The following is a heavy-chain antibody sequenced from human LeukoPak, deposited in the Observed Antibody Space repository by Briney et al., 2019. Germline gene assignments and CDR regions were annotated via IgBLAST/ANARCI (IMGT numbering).Heavy chain of an antibody. CDR3: ARRPNDLYDYGDYLLTD. V-gene: IGHV5-10-1*01. D-gene: IGHD4-17*01. Sequence: GESLRISCKGSGYSFTSYWFSWVRQMPGKGLEWMGRIDPSDSYTNYSPSFQGHVTISADKSISTAYLQWSSLKASDTAMYYCARRPNDLYDYGDYLLTDWGQGTLVTVSS. J-gene: IGHJ4*02. CDR1: GYSFTSYW. CDR2: IDPSDSYT.